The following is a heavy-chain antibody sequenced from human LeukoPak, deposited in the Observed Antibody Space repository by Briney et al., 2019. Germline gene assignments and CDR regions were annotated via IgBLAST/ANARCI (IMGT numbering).Heavy chain of an antibody. CDR2: ISQSGNS. CDR1: GDSLASSSCN. J-gene: IGHJ4*02. V-gene: IGHV4-30-2*01. Sequence: SQTLSLTCAVSGDSLASSSCNWSWIRQPPGKGLEWIGYISQSGNSYXTPSLNSRATISVDKSKNSFSLNLNFVTAADTAVYYXXRDQXDXXIPDHFXSWGKGILVIVSS. CDR3: XRDQXDXXIPDHFXS.